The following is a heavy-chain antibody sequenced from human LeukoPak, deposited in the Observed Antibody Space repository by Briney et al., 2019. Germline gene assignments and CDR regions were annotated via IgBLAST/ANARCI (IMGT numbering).Heavy chain of an antibody. CDR2: IYYSGNT. CDR1: GGSVSSSNYY. D-gene: IGHD1-26*01. J-gene: IGHJ4*02. Sequence: SETLSLTCTVSGGSVSSSNYYWGWIRKPPGKGLEWIGSIYYSGNTYYNPSLKSRVTISVDTSKNQFSLKLSSVTAADTAVYYCARVGEWELLSYWGQGTLVTVSS. V-gene: IGHV4-39*07. CDR3: ARVGEWELLSY.